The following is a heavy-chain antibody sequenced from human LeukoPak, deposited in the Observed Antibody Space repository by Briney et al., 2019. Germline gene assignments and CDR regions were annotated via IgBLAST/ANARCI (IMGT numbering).Heavy chain of an antibody. CDR1: GLTLSSYW. Sequence: GGSLRLSCAASGLTLSSYWMSWVRQAPGKGLEWVANIKQDGSEKYYVDSVEGRFTITRDNAKNSLYLQMNSLRAEDTAVYYCAREGYGPLDFWGQGTLVTVSS. CDR3: AREGYGPLDF. D-gene: IGHD4-17*01. CDR2: IKQDGSEK. J-gene: IGHJ4*02. V-gene: IGHV3-7*01.